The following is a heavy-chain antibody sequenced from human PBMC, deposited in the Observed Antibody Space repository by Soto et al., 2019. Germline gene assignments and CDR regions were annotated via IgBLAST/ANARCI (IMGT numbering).Heavy chain of an antibody. CDR2: IYHSGTT. CDR1: GDSITSIYH. Sequence: SETLSLTCAVSGDSITSIYHWAWIRQPPGRGLEWVASIYHSGTTYYNPSLNSRVTISVDTSKNQFSLNLRSVTAADSAVYYCARDPHYELLTGDDYYGMDVWGEGTTVTVSS. V-gene: IGHV4-38-2*02. J-gene: IGHJ6*04. CDR3: ARDPHYELLTGDDYYGMDV. D-gene: IGHD3-9*01.